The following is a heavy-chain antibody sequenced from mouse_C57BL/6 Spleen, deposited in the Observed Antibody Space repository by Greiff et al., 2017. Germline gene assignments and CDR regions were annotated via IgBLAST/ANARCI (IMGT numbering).Heavy chain of an antibody. D-gene: IGHD2-12*01. Sequence: QVQLQQPGAELVKPGASVKLSCKASGYTFTSYWMHWVKQRPGQGLEWIGMIHPNSGSTNYNEKFKSKATLTVDKSSSTAYMQLSSLTSEDSAVYYCASGGGYSVDGFAYWGQGTLVTVSA. CDR1: GYTFTSYW. CDR3: ASGGGYSVDGFAY. CDR2: IHPNSGST. V-gene: IGHV1-64*01. J-gene: IGHJ3*01.